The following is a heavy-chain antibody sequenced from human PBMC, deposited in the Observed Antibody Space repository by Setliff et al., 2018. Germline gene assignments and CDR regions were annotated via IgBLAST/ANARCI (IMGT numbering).Heavy chain of an antibody. CDR2: IHVSGGST. CDR1: GFTFRSYA. Sequence: GGSLRLSCAASGFTFRSYAMNWVRQAPGKGLEWVSSIHVSGGSTYYADSVKGRFTISRDNSRNTLYLQMNSLRAEDTASYYCARDPNGDYVGAFDPWGQGILVTVSS. J-gene: IGHJ5*02. V-gene: IGHV3-23*01. CDR3: ARDPNGDYVGAFDP. D-gene: IGHD4-17*01.